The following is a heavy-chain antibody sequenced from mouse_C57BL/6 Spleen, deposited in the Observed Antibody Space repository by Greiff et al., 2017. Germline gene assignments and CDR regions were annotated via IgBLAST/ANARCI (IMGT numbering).Heavy chain of an antibody. D-gene: IGHD2-3*01. V-gene: IGHV5-9*01. J-gene: IGHJ2*01. CDR2: ISGGGGNT. Sequence: EVMLVESGGGLVKPGGSLPLSCAASGFTFRSYTMSFVRHTPVQSLALVATISGGGGNTYYPDSVKGRFTFSRDNAKNTLYLQMSSRRSEDTALYYCARHDGPYFDYWGQGTTLTVSS. CDR1: GFTFRSYT. CDR3: ARHDGPYFDY.